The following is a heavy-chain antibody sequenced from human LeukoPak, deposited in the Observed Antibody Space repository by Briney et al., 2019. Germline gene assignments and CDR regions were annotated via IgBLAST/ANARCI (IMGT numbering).Heavy chain of an antibody. J-gene: IGHJ3*02. V-gene: IGHV1-3*01. CDR3: ARDGGYCSSTSCYAAFDI. CDR2: INAGNDNT. D-gene: IGHD2-2*01. Sequence: ASVKVSCKASGYTFTNNAIHWVRQAPGQRLEWMGWINAGNDNTRYSQKFQGRVTLTRDTSATTSYMELTSLRSEDTAVYYCARDGGYCSSTSCYAAFDIWGQGTVVTVSS. CDR1: GYTFTNNA.